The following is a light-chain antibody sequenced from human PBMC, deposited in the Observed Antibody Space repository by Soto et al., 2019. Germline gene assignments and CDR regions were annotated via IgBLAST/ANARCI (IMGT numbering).Light chain of an antibody. J-gene: IGKJ1*01. V-gene: IGKV3-15*01. CDR3: QQYNNWWT. CDR2: GAS. Sequence: EIVMTQSPATLSVSPGERATLSCRASQSVSSNLAWYQQKPGQAPRLLIYGASTRATGIPARFSGRGSGTEFTLTISSLQSEDFAVYYCQQYNNWWTFGQGTKVDIK. CDR1: QSVSSN.